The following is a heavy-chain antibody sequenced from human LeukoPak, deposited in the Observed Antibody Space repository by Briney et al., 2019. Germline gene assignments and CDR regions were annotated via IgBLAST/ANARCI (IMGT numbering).Heavy chain of an antibody. CDR2: MNPNSGNT. CDR1: GYTFTSYD. V-gene: IGHV1-8*01. D-gene: IGHD3-9*01. Sequence: ASVKVSCKASGYTFTSYDINWVRQATGQGLEWMGWMNPNSGNTGYARKFQGRVTMTRNTSISTAYMELSSLRSEDTAVYYCARGRNSISLYYYYGMDVWGQGTRSPSP. CDR3: ARGRNSISLYYYYGMDV. J-gene: IGHJ6*02.